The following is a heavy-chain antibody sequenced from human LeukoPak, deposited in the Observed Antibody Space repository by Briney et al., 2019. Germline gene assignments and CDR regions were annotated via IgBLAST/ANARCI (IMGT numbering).Heavy chain of an antibody. CDR2: IYSGGST. V-gene: IGHV3-53*01. CDR1: GFTFNSYS. CDR3: ARKAVSAGAFDI. J-gene: IGHJ3*02. D-gene: IGHD6-19*01. Sequence: PGGSLRLSCAASGFTFNSYSMNWVRQAPGKGLEWVSVIYSGGSTYYADSVKGRFTISRDNAKNSLYVQMNSLRVEDTALYYCARKAVSAGAFDIWGQGTLVTVSS.